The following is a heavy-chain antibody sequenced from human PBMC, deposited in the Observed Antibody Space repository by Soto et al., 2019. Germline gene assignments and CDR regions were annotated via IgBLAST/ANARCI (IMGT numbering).Heavy chain of an antibody. Sequence: GESLKISCKGSGYSFTRYWIGWVRQMPGKGLEWMGIIYPRDSDTRYSPSFQGQVTISADKSISTAYLQWSSLKASYTAMYYCARVRESTAAFDYWGQGTLVTVSS. CDR1: GYSFTRYW. J-gene: IGHJ4*02. D-gene: IGHD2-8*02. CDR3: ARVRESTAAFDY. V-gene: IGHV5-51*01. CDR2: IYPRDSDT.